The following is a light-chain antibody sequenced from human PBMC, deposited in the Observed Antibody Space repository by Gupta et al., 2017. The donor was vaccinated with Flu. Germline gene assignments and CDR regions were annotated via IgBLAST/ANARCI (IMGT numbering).Light chain of an antibody. CDR2: WAS. Sequence: DIVMTQSPESLAVSLGERATLNGKSSQSVLYSSNNLNYLSWYQVKTGQPPKLLIYWASTRESGVPDRFSGSGSGTDFTLTISSLQAEDVAIYYCQQQYRLPNKFGQWTKMEI. J-gene: IGKJ2*01. CDR1: QSVLYSSNNLNY. CDR3: QQQYRLPNK. V-gene: IGKV4-1*01.